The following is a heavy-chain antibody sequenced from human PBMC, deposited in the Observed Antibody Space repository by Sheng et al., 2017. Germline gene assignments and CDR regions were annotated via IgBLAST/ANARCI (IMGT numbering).Heavy chain of an antibody. V-gene: IGHV3-23*04. J-gene: IGHJ4*02. CDR3: AKDLGRFQYHSYYFDY. CDR1: GFTFSSYG. Sequence: EVQLVESGGGLVQPGGTLRLSCAASGFTFSSYGMSWVRQAPGKGLEWVSAISGSGGSTYYADSVKGRFTISRDNSKNTLYLQMNSLRAEDTAVYYCAKDLGRFQYHSYYFDYWGQGTLVTVSS. D-gene: IGHD2-2*01. CDR2: ISGSGGST.